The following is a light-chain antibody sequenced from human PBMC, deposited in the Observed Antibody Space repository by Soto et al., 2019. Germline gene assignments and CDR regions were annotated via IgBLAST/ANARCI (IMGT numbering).Light chain of an antibody. Sequence: QSVLTQPAAVSGSPGQSITISCSGTSSDVGSYKFVSWYQQDPGKAPKVIIYEGTKRPSGVSNRFSGSKSGNTASLTISGLQAEDEADYYCCSYAGISVRFVFGTGTKVTVL. CDR3: CSYAGISVRFV. CDR2: EGT. V-gene: IGLV2-23*01. J-gene: IGLJ1*01. CDR1: SSDVGSYKF.